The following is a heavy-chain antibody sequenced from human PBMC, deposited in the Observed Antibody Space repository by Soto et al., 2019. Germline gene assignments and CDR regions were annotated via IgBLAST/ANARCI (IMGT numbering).Heavy chain of an antibody. J-gene: IGHJ3*02. V-gene: IGHV3-11*01. D-gene: IGHD6-19*01. CDR1: GFTFSDYY. CDR3: ARGRPYSSVWSYDAFDI. Sequence: PGGSLRLSCAASGFTFSDYYMSWIRQAPGKGLEWVSYISSSGSSIYDADSVKGRFTISRDNAKNSLYLQMNSLRAEDTAVYYCARGRPYSSVWSYDAFDIWGQGTMVTVSS. CDR2: ISSSGSSI.